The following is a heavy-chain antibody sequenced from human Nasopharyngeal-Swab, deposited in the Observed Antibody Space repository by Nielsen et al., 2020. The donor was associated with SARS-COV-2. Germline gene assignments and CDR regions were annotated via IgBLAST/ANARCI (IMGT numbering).Heavy chain of an antibody. CDR2: ISGSGGST. J-gene: IGHJ4*02. Sequence: GGSLRLSCAASGFTFSSYAMSWVRQAPGKGLEWVSAISGSGGSTYYADSVKGRFTISRDNSKNTLYLQMNSLRAEDTAVYYCAKVLFIAVAEPIDYWGQGTLVTVSS. V-gene: IGHV3-23*01. D-gene: IGHD6-19*01. CDR1: GFTFSSYA. CDR3: AKVLFIAVAEPIDY.